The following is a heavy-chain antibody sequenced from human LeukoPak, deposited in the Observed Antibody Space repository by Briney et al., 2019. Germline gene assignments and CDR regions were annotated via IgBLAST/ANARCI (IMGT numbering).Heavy chain of an antibody. D-gene: IGHD2-15*01. CDR2: NYYSGST. J-gene: IGHJ5*02. Sequence: SETLSLTCTVSGGSISGYYWSWIRQPPGKGLEWIGYNYYSGSTNYNPSLKSRVTISVDTSKNQFSLKLSSVTAADTAVYYCARDFLGYCSGGSCHNNWFDPWGQGTLVTVSS. CDR1: GGSISGYY. V-gene: IGHV4-59*01. CDR3: ARDFLGYCSGGSCHNNWFDP.